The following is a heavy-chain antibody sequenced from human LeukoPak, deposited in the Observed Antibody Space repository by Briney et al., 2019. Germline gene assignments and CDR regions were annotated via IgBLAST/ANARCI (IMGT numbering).Heavy chain of an antibody. CDR1: GFTFSSFG. CDR2: ILYDGTNE. CDR3: AKDNWDIVVVPSSTFDY. D-gene: IGHD2-2*01. V-gene: IGHV3-30*02. J-gene: IGHJ4*02. Sequence: GGSLRLSCAASGFTFSSFGMHWVRQAPGQGLEWVAFILYDGTNEYYADSVKGRFTISRDNSKNTLYLQMDSLRAEDTAVYYCAKDNWDIVVVPSSTFDYWGQGTLVTVSS.